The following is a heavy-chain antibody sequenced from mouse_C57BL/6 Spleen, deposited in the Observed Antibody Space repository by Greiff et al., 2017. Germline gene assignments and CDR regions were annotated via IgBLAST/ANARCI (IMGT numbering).Heavy chain of an antibody. CDR2: IHPNSGST. CDR3: AELNGYFCV. CDR1: GYTFTSYW. D-gene: IGHD2-3*01. V-gene: IGHV1-64*01. J-gene: IGHJ1*03. Sequence: VQLQQPGAELVKPGASVTLSCKASGYTFTSYWMHWVKQRPGQGLEWIGMIHPNSGSTNYNEKFKRQATLTLDKSSSTAYMQLSSLTSEDAAVYYCAELNGYFCVWGTGTTVTVSS.